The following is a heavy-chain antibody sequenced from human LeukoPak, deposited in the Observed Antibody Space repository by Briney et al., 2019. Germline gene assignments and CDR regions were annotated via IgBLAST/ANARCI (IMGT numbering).Heavy chain of an antibody. CDR3: AKDKAGSTAYFFDY. D-gene: IGHD6-13*01. J-gene: IGHJ4*02. V-gene: IGHV3-9*01. CDR1: GFTFDDYA. Sequence: GGSLRLSCAASGFTFDDYAMHWVRQAPGKGLEWVSGISWNSGSIGYADSVKGRFTISRDNSKNSLYLQLNSLRAEDTAVYYCAKDKAGSTAYFFDYWGQGTLVTVCS. CDR2: ISWNSGSI.